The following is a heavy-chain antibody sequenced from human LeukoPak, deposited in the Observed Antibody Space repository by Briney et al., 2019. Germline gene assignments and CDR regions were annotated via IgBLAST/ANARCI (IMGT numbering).Heavy chain of an antibody. V-gene: IGHV5-51*01. D-gene: IGHD3-10*01. CDR3: ARTNDYGSGNFFDY. CDR2: IYPGDSDT. CDR1: GHRFISYW. J-gene: IGHJ4*02. Sequence: GASLQISCKGSGHRFISYWIAWVRQLPGKGLEWMGIIYPGDSDTTYSPSFQGPVTISADKSINTAYLQWSSLKASDTAIYYCARTNDYGSGNFFDYWGQGTLVTVSS.